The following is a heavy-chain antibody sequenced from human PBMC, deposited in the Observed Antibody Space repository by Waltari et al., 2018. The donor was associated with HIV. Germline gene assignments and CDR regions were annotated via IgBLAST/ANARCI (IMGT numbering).Heavy chain of an antibody. CDR3: ARDPERESGYDY. V-gene: IGHV1-2*06. J-gene: IGHJ4*02. D-gene: IGHD3-3*01. CDR1: GYTFTGYY. CDR2: INPNSGGT. Sequence: QVQLVQSGAEVTKPGASVKVSCKASGYTFTGYYMHWVRQAPGQGREWMGRINPNSGGTNYAQKFQGRVTMTRDTSISTAYMELSRLRSDDTAVYYCARDPERESGYDYWGQGTLVTVSS.